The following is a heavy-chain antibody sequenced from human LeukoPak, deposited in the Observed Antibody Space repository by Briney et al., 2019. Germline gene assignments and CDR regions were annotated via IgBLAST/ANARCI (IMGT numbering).Heavy chain of an antibody. CDR3: ARETWELLRIFDY. CDR2: IYTSGST. D-gene: IGHD1-26*01. J-gene: IGHJ4*02. CDR1: GGSISSSSYY. V-gene: IGHV4-61*02. Sequence: SETLSLTCTVSGGSISSSSYYWSWIRQPAGKGLEWIGRIYTSGSTNYNPSLKSRVTMSVDTSKNQFSLKLSSVTAADTAVYYCARETWELLRIFDYWGQGTLVTVSS.